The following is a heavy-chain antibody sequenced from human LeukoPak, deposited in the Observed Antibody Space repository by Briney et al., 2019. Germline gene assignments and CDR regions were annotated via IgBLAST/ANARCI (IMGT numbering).Heavy chain of an antibody. CDR1: GYSIKSSYH. CDR3: ARDRFDYGEYEFDS. D-gene: IGHD4-17*01. J-gene: IGHJ5*01. CDR2: IHHSGDT. V-gene: IGHV4-38-2*02. Sequence: KPSETLSLTCTVSGYSIKSSYHWAWARQPPGKGLEWVATIHHSGDTFYNPSLKSRVTISMDTSKNEFSLTLKSVTAADTAVYYCARDRFDYGEYEFDSWGQGALVTVSS.